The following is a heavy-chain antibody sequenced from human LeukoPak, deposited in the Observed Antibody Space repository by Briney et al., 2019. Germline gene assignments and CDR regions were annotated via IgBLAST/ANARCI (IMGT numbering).Heavy chain of an antibody. CDR1: GGTFISYA. D-gene: IGHD3-22*01. CDR3: ATNYYYDSSGYSLFAY. CDR2: IISIFGTA. Sequence: SVKVSCKASGGTFISYAISWVRQAPGQGREGMGRIISIFGTANYGQKFQGRVTITTDESTSTAYMELSSLRSEDTAVYYCATNYYYDSSGYSLFAYWGQGTLVTVSS. J-gene: IGHJ4*02. V-gene: IGHV1-69*05.